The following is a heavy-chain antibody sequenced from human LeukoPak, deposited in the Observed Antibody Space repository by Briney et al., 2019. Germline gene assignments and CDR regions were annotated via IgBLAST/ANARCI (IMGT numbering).Heavy chain of an antibody. CDR2: IIPIFGTA. V-gene: IGHV1-69*13. CDR3: ARGYYYGSGSYLGTFDY. J-gene: IGHJ4*02. D-gene: IGHD3-10*01. Sequence: SVKVSCKASGGTFSSYAISWVRQAPGQGLEWIGGIIPIFGTANYAQKFQGRVTITADESTSTAYMELSSLRSEDTAVYYCARGYYYGSGSYLGTFDYWGQGTLVTVSS. CDR1: GGTFSSYA.